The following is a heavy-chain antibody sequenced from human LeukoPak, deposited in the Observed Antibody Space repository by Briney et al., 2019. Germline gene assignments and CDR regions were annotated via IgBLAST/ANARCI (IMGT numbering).Heavy chain of an antibody. J-gene: IGHJ4*02. CDR2: IDWDDDK. CDR1: GFSLSTSGMR. Sequence: SGPTLVNPTQTLTLTCTLSGFSLSTSGMRVSWIRQPPGKALEYLARIDWDDDKFYSTSLKTRLTISKDTSKNQVVLAMTNVDPVDTATYYCARSPNWNFCLDSWGRGTLVTVSS. CDR3: ARSPNWNFCLDS. V-gene: IGHV2-70*04. D-gene: IGHD1-7*01.